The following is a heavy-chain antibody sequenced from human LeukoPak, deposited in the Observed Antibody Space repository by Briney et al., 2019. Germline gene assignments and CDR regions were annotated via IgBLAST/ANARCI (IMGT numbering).Heavy chain of an antibody. D-gene: IGHD3-22*01. CDR2: ISGSGGST. Sequence: PGGSLRLSCAASGFTFSSYWMSWVRQAPGKGLEWVSAISGSGGSTYYADSVKGRFTISRDNSKNTLYLQMNSLRAEDTAVYYCASYDDSSGYYSSLFDYWGQGTLVTVSS. CDR1: GFTFSSYW. J-gene: IGHJ4*02. CDR3: ASYDDSSGYYSSLFDY. V-gene: IGHV3-23*01.